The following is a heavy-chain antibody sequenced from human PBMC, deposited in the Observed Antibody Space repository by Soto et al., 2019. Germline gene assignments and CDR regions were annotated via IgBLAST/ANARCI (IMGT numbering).Heavy chain of an antibody. J-gene: IGHJ5*02. CDR1: GGSMSSYY. D-gene: IGHD3-3*01. CDR3: ARGQRFSDWFDP. CDR2: VYSSGGT. Sequence: QVHLQQSGPGLVNPSETLSLTCTVSGGSMSSYYWTWIRQPAGKGLEWIGRVYSSGGTHYNPSLKSRVTISLDTSKNQFSLRLLSVTDADTAVYYCARGQRFSDWFDPWDQGTLVTVSS. V-gene: IGHV4-4*07.